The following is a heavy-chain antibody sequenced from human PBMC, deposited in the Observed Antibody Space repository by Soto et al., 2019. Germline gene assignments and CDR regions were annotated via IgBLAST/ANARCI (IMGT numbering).Heavy chain of an antibody. Sequence: GGSLRLSCAAPGFNVGAFAVNWVRQAPGKGLEWVSGISVSDAFIYYADSVRGRFSISRDASENILYLQMNSLRVDDTALYYCTRETVAGITGLDYWGPGTLVTVSS. CDR2: ISVSDAFI. CDR1: GFNVGAFA. V-gene: IGHV3-23*01. CDR3: TRETVAGITGLDY. D-gene: IGHD1-20*01. J-gene: IGHJ4*02.